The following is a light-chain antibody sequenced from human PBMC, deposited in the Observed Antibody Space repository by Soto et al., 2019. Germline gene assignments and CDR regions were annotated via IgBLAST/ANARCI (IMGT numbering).Light chain of an antibody. CDR2: KDN. CDR1: TSNIGSYY. Sequence: QSVVPQPPSASGTPGQRVTISCSGSTSNIGSYYVYWYQQVPGTAPKLLISKDNQRPFGVPDRFSGSKSGTSASLAISGLRSEDEAEYYCAVWDDSLSGPVFGGGTKVTVL. V-gene: IGLV1-47*01. CDR3: AVWDDSLSGPV. J-gene: IGLJ2*01.